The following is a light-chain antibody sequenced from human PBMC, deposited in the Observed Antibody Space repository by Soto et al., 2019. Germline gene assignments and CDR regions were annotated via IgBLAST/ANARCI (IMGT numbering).Light chain of an antibody. J-gene: IGKJ4*01. Sequence: MHMTHSPSSLSSSVGDRVTITCRASQSISSYLNWYQQKPGKAPKLLIYAASSLQSGVPSRFSGSGSGTDFTLTISSLQPEDFATYYCQQSYSTPATFGGGTKVDIK. CDR1: QSISSY. CDR2: AAS. V-gene: IGKV1-39*01. CDR3: QQSYSTPAT.